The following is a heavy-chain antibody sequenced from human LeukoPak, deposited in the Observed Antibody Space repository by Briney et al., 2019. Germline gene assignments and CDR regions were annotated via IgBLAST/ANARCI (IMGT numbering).Heavy chain of an antibody. CDR3: ARAPGDVGYYYYGLDV. Sequence: SVKVSCEASGGTFSNSEINWVRQAPGQGLEWVGRIIPILDIVNYAQKIQGRVTITADESTTTVFMELNSLTSEDTAVYYCARAPGDVGYYYYGLDVWGQGTTVTVSS. J-gene: IGHJ6*02. CDR1: GGTFSNSE. V-gene: IGHV1-69*04. CDR2: IIPILDIV. D-gene: IGHD3-10*01.